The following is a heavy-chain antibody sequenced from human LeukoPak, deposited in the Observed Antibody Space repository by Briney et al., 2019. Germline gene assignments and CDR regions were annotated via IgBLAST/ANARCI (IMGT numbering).Heavy chain of an antibody. Sequence: PGGSLTLSCAASGFTFSNYGMQWVRQAPGQGLEWVAVIWYDGSKKYYADSVKGRFTISRDNSKNTLYLQMNSLRAEDTAVYYCAKGLDDEAFDIWGQGTMVTVSS. CDR2: IWYDGSKK. V-gene: IGHV3-30*02. J-gene: IGHJ3*02. D-gene: IGHD3-16*01. CDR3: AKGLDDEAFDI. CDR1: GFTFSNYG.